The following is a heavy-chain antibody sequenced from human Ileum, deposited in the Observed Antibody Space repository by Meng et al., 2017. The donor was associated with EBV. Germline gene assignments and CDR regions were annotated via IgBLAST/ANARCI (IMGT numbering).Heavy chain of an antibody. CDR3: GRDQGRELINH. Sequence: QVRPQEAGQGPWKPSGTLSLTCTVSGDSISSDIWWSWVRQPPGKGLEWIGEVYHRGDTNYNPSLKSRVDISVDKSKNQFYLSLFSVTAADTAVYYCGRDQGRELINHWGQGTLVTVSS. V-gene: IGHV4-4*02. D-gene: IGHD1-7*01. CDR2: VYHRGDT. CDR1: GDSISSDIW. J-gene: IGHJ4*02.